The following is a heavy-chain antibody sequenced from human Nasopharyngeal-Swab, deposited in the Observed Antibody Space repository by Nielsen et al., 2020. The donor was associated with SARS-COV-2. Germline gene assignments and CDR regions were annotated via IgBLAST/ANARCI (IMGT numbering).Heavy chain of an antibody. J-gene: IGHJ4*02. CDR2: INHSGCT. CDR3: ARGRGIQLWLDY. CDR1: GGSFSGYY. V-gene: IGHV4-34*01. D-gene: IGHD5-18*01. Sequence: GSLRLSCAVYGGSFSGYYWSWIRQPPGKGLEWIGEINHSGCTNYNPSLKSRVTISVDTSKNQFSLKLSSVTAADTAVYYCARGRGIQLWLDYWGQGTLVTVSS.